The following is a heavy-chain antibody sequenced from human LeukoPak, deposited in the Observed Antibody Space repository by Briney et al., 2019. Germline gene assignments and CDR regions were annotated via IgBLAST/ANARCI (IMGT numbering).Heavy chain of an antibody. V-gene: IGHV4-38-2*02. CDR3: ARLAGCSGTSCYDH. CDR2: IYYSGST. J-gene: IGHJ4*02. Sequence: SETLSLTCTVSGYSISSGYYWGWIRQPPGKGLEWIGSIYYSGSTYYNPSLKSRVIISVDTSKNQFSLKLKSVTATDMAVYYCARLAGCSGTSCYDHWGQGTLVTVSS. CDR1: GYSISSGYY. D-gene: IGHD2-2*01.